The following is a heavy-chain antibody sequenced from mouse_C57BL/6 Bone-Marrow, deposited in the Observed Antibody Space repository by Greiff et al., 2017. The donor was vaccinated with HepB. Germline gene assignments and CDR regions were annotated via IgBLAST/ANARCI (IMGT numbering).Heavy chain of an antibody. CDR2: INYDGSST. CDR3: AREWLRRDWYFDV. Sequence: EVKLVESEGGLVQPGSSMKLSCTASGFTFSDYYMAWVRQVPEKGLEWVANINYDGSSTYYLDSLKSRFIISGDNAKNILYLQMSSLKSEDTATYYCAREWLRRDWYFDVWGTGTTVTVSS. CDR1: GFTFSDYY. J-gene: IGHJ1*03. V-gene: IGHV5-16*01. D-gene: IGHD2-2*01.